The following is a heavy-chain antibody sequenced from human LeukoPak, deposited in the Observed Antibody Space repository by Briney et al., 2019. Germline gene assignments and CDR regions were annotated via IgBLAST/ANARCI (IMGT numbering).Heavy chain of an antibody. CDR2: IDWNGAST. J-gene: IGHJ4*02. CDR1: GFTFDDYG. D-gene: IGHD3-10*01. V-gene: IGHV3-20*04. Sequence: RPGGSLRLSCAASGFTFDDYGMSWVRQVAGQGLEWVSGIDWNGASTGYADSVKGRFTISRDNAKKSLCLQMNSLRAEDTALYYCARGSTMVSDYWGQGTLVTVSS. CDR3: ARGSTMVSDY.